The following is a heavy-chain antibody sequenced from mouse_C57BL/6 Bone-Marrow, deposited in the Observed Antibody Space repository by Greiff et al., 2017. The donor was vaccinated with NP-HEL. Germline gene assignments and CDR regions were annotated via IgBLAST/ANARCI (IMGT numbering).Heavy chain of an antibody. D-gene: IGHD1-1*01. J-gene: IGHJ1*03. CDR3: AREYYGSSTGYFDV. CDR1: GYTFTSYD. CDR2: IYPRDGST. V-gene: IGHV1-85*01. Sequence: VKLMESGPELVKPGASVKLSCKASGYTFTSYDINWVKQRPGQGLEWIGWIYPRDGSTKYNEKFKGKATLTVDTSSSTAYMELHSLTSEDSAVYFCAREYYGSSTGYFDVWGTGTTVTVSS.